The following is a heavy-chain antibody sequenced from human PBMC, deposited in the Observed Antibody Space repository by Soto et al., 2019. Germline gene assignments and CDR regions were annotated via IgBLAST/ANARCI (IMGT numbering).Heavy chain of an antibody. D-gene: IGHD6-6*01. J-gene: IGHJ6*02. CDR1: GFTFDDYT. CDR2: ISWDGGST. Sequence: EVQLVESGGVVVQPGGSLRLSCAASGFTFDDYTMHWVRQAPGKGLEWVSLISWDGGSTYYADSVKGRFTISRDNSKNSLYLQMNSLRTEDTALYYCAKDRWGVAARPVGFRQAAGGMDVWGQGTTVTVSS. V-gene: IGHV3-43*01. CDR3: AKDRWGVAARPVGFRQAAGGMDV.